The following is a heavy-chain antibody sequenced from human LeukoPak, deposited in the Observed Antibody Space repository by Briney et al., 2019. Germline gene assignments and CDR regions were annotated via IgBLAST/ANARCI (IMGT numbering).Heavy chain of an antibody. J-gene: IGHJ4*02. Sequence: GGSLRLSCAASGFTFSSYAMTWVRQAPGKGLEWVSAISGTDGRTHYADSVKGRFTISRDNSKNTLCLQMNSLRAEDTAVYYCAKGGSSRSYHSTDYWGQGTLVTVSS. CDR2: ISGTDGRT. D-gene: IGHD2-15*01. CDR3: AKGGSSRSYHSTDY. V-gene: IGHV3-23*01. CDR1: GFTFSSYA.